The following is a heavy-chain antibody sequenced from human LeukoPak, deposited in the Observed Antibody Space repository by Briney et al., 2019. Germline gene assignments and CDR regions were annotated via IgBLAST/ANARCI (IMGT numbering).Heavy chain of an antibody. Sequence: GGSLRLSCAASGFTVSSNYMSWIRQAPGKGLEWVSVIYRSGSTHYADSVKGRFTISRDNSKNTLYLQMDSLRAEDTAVYYCAKCDTTCYSNWFEPWGQGTLVTVSS. J-gene: IGHJ5*02. D-gene: IGHD2-8*01. CDR1: GFTVSSNY. CDR3: AKCDTTCYSNWFEP. CDR2: IYRSGST. V-gene: IGHV3-53*01.